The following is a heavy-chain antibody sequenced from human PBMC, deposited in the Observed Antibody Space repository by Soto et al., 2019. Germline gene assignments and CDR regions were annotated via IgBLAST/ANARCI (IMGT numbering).Heavy chain of an antibody. CDR3: STRAYDTNGYYRFDP. J-gene: IGHJ5*01. Sequence: SETLSLTCAVYGGSFSGHSWTWIRQSPGKGLEWIGDINHSGRVNYSPSLKSRVTISLDTSKNQFSLTLSAVTAAATAMYYCSTRAYDTNGYYRFDPWGQGTLVTVSS. V-gene: IGHV4-34*01. CDR1: GGSFSGHS. D-gene: IGHD3-22*01. CDR2: INHSGRV.